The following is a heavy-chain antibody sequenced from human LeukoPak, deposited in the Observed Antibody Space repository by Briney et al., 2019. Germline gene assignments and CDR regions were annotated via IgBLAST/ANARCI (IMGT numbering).Heavy chain of an antibody. CDR3: AKRMGFATSWVDY. V-gene: IGHV3-23*01. Sequence: GGSLRVSCAASGFTFSSYAMSWVRQAPGKGLEWVSAITGNGGDTSYADSVKGRFTISRDNSKNTLYLQMNSLRAEDTAIYYCAKRMGFATSWVDYWGQGTLVTVSS. CDR1: GFTFSSYA. CDR2: ITGNGGDT. J-gene: IGHJ4*02. D-gene: IGHD2-2*01.